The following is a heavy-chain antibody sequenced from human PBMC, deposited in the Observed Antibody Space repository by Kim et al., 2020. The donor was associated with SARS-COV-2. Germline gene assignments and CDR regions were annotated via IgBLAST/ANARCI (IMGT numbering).Heavy chain of an antibody. CDR1: GFPFSNSP. CDR2: ISGSGSDT. V-gene: IGHV3-23*01. D-gene: IGHD3-10*01. CDR3: EKDAFVNSVLTQGYFDS. Sequence: GGSLRLSCAASGFPFSNSPISWVRQAPGKGLEWVSTISGSGSDTFYADSVKCRVTISRDNSRNTLYLQINSLRAEDTAVFYCEKDAFVNSVLTQGYFDS. J-gene: IGHJ4*03.